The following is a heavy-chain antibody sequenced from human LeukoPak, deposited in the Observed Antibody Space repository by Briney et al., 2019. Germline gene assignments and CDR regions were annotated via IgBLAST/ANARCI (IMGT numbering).Heavy chain of an antibody. V-gene: IGHV3-23*01. Sequence: PGGSLRLSCVDSGFSFNNYAMTWVRQAPGKGLEWVSGISPSGGITYYTDSVRGRFTISRDNSKNTVSLQMNSLRGEDTAVYYRAKDDAWGRYKDWGQGTLVTVSS. CDR3: AKDDAWGRYKD. D-gene: IGHD3-16*01. CDR1: GFSFNNYA. J-gene: IGHJ1*01. CDR2: ISPSGGIT.